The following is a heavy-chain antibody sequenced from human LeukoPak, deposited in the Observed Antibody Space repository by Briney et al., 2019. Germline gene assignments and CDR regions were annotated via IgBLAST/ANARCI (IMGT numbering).Heavy chain of an antibody. V-gene: IGHV3-9*01. Sequence: GGSLRLSCAASGFTFDDYAMHWVRQAPGKGLEWVSGISWNSGSIGYADSVEGRFTISRDNAKNSLYLQMNSLRAEDTALYYCAKGNYVWGSYRINNFDYWGQGTLVTVSS. CDR1: GFTFDDYA. D-gene: IGHD3-16*02. CDR3: AKGNYVWGSYRINNFDY. CDR2: ISWNSGSI. J-gene: IGHJ4*02.